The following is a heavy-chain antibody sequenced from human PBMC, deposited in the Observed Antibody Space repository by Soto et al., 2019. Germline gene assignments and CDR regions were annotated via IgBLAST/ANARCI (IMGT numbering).Heavy chain of an antibody. Sequence: SETLSLTCTVSGGSISSYYWSWIRQPPGKGLEWIGYIYHSGSTNYNPPLKSRVTISVDTSKNQFSLKLSSVTAADTAVYYCARKKELWFGELQFDPWGQGTLVTVS. CDR3: ARKKELWFGELQFDP. CDR1: GGSISSYY. D-gene: IGHD3-10*01. V-gene: IGHV4-59*08. CDR2: IYHSGST. J-gene: IGHJ5*02.